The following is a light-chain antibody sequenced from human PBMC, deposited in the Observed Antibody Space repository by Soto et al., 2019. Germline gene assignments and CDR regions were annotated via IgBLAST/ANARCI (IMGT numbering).Light chain of an antibody. V-gene: IGLV2-14*01. J-gene: IGLJ1*01. CDR1: SSDVGGYNY. Sequence: QSALTQPASVSGSPGQSITIPCTGTSSDVGGYNYVSWYQQHPGKAPKLMIYEVSNRPSGVSNRFSGSKSGNTASLTISGLQAEDEADYYCSSYTSSSNGVFGTGTKVTVL. CDR3: SSYTSSSNGV. CDR2: EVS.